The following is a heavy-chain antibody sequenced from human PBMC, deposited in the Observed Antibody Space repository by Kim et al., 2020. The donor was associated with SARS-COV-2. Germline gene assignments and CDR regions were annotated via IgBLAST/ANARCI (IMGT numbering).Heavy chain of an antibody. D-gene: IGHD4-17*01. CDR1: GFTFDDYA. CDR3: AKDIDDYGDFDAFDI. Sequence: GGSLRLSCAASGFTFDDYAMHWVRQAPGKGLEWVSGISWNSGSIGYADSVKGRFTISRDNAKNSLYLQMNSLRAEDTALYYCAKDIDDYGDFDAFDIWGQGTMVTVSS. CDR2: ISWNSGSI. J-gene: IGHJ3*02. V-gene: IGHV3-9*01.